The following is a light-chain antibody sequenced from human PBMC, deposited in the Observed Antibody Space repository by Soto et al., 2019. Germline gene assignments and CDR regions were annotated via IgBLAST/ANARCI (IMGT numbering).Light chain of an antibody. CDR1: QSVNSN. V-gene: IGKV3-15*01. J-gene: IGKJ2*01. CDR2: ASS. CDR3: QQYNKWPPYT. Sequence: EIVMTQSPATLSVSPGERATLSCRASQSVNSNLAWYQQKPGQAPMLLIYASSTRSTAIPARFSGSGSGTEFTLTFSSLQSEDFAVYYCQQYNKWPPYTFGQGTKLEIK.